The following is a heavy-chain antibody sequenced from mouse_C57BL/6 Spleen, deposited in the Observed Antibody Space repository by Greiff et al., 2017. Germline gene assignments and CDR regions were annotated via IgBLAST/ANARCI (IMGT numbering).Heavy chain of an antibody. Sequence: VQLQQSGAELVRPGASVQLSCTASGFNIKDDYMHWVKQRPEQGLAWIGWLDPENGDTEYASKFQGKATITAVTSSNTAYLQLSSLTSEDTAVYYCTTGDGYSPFDYWGQGTTLTVSS. J-gene: IGHJ2*01. V-gene: IGHV14-4*01. CDR3: TTGDGYSPFDY. CDR1: GFNIKDDY. CDR2: LDPENGDT. D-gene: IGHD2-3*01.